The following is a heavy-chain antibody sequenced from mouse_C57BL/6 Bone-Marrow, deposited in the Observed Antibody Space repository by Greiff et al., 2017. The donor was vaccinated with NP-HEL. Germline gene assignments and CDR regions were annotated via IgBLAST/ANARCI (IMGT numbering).Heavy chain of an antibody. J-gene: IGHJ2*01. Sequence: QVQLQQSGPELVKPGASVKISCKASGYSFTSYHIHWVKQRPGQGLEWIGWIYPGSGNTKYNEKFKGKATLTADTSSSTAYMQLSSLTSEDSAVYYCAMGAMGQDYWGQGTTLTVSS. CDR2: IYPGSGNT. CDR1: GYSFTSYH. CDR3: AMGAMGQDY. V-gene: IGHV1-66*01. D-gene: IGHD1-1*02.